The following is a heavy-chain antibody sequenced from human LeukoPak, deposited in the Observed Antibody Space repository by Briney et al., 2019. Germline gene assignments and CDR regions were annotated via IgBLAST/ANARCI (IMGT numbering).Heavy chain of an antibody. CDR1: GFTFTTYG. CDR3: AKDDGSGFFGAFDI. V-gene: IGHV3-30*18. D-gene: IGHD3-10*01. Sequence: GGSLRLSCAASGFTFTTYGMHWVRQAPGEGLDWVALISYDGSNKYYADSVKGRFTISRDNSKNTLYLQMNSLRAEDTAVYYCAKDDGSGFFGAFDIWGQGTMVTVSS. J-gene: IGHJ3*02. CDR2: ISYDGSNK.